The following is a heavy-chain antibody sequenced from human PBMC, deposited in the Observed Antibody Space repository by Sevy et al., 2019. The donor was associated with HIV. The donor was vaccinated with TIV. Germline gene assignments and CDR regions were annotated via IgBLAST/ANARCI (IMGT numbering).Heavy chain of an antibody. J-gene: IGHJ4*02. V-gene: IGHV3-33*01. CDR3: AREDIRVAGIGYYFHS. D-gene: IGHD6-19*01. Sequence: GGSLRLSCAASGFSISGYGMHWVRQAPGKGLEWVAVIWYDGTNKEYADSVKGRFTISRDNSKNTLYLQMNGLRAEDKAVYYCAREDIRVAGIGYYFHSWGQGTLVTVSS. CDR2: IWYDGTNK. CDR1: GFSISGYG.